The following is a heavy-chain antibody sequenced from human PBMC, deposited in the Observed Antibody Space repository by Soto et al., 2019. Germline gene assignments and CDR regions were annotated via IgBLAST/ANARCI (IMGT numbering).Heavy chain of an antibody. CDR1: GGTFSTYA. J-gene: IGHJ4*02. D-gene: IGHD3-22*01. CDR3: ARGVHYDSSGYYYFY. CDR2: IIPLFGTA. V-gene: IGHV1-69*01. Sequence: QVQLVQSGAEVKKPGSSVKVSCKASGGTFSTYAIDWGRQAPGQGLEWMGGIIPLFGTAKYAQNFQGRITITAGESTNTAYMELRSLRSQDTAVYYCARGVHYDSSGYYYFYWGQGTLVTVSS.